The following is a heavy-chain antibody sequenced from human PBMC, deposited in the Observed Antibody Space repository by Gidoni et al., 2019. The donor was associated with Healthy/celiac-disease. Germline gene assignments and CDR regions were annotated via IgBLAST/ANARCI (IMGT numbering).Heavy chain of an antibody. Sequence: VQLVASGGGVVQPGRSLRPSCAASGCTFSSYGMPWVRPAPGKGLGWVAVISYDGSDKYYADSVKGRFTISRDNSKNTLYLQMNSLRAEDTAVYYCAKDRTDYDFWSGYHAWWGQGTLVTVSS. D-gene: IGHD3-3*01. J-gene: IGHJ4*02. CDR2: ISYDGSDK. V-gene: IGHV3-30*18. CDR3: AKDRTDYDFWSGYHAW. CDR1: GCTFSSYG.